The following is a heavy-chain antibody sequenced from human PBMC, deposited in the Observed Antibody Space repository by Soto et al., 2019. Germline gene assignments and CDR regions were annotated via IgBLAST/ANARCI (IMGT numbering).Heavy chain of an antibody. CDR1: GFTFSGSA. D-gene: IGHD2-15*01. CDR3: TSSPTFRYCSGGSCYHLEY. CDR2: IRSKANSYAT. V-gene: IGHV3-73*01. Sequence: EVQLVESGGGLVQPGGSLKLSCAASGFTFSGSAMHWVRQASGKGLEWVGRIRSKANSYATAYAASVKGRFTISRDDSKNTAYLQMTSLKTEDTAVYYCTSSPTFRYCSGGSCYHLEYWGQGTLVTVSS. J-gene: IGHJ4*02.